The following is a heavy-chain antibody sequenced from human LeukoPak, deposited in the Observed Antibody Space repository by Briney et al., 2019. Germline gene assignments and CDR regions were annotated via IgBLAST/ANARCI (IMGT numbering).Heavy chain of an antibody. J-gene: IGHJ1*01. V-gene: IGHV3-21*01. Sequence: GGPLRLSCAASGFTFSSYSMNWVRQAPGKGLEWVSSISSSSSYIYYADSVKGRFTISRDNAKNSLYLQMNSLRAEDTAVYYCAKDLFVFGYCSGGSCYSGYFQHWGQGTLVTVSS. D-gene: IGHD2-15*01. CDR2: ISSSSSYI. CDR1: GFTFSSYS. CDR3: AKDLFVFGYCSGGSCYSGYFQH.